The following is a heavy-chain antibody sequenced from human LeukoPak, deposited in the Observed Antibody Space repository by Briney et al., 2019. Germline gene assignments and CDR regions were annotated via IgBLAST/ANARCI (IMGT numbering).Heavy chain of an antibody. Sequence: SETLSLTCTVSGGSISSYYWSWIRQPPGKGLEWIGYIYTSGSTNYNPSLKSRLTISVDTSKNQFALKLSSVTAADTAMYYCARVTLGFGAGFDYWGQGTLVTVSS. J-gene: IGHJ4*02. D-gene: IGHD3-10*01. V-gene: IGHV4-4*09. CDR1: GGSISSYY. CDR2: IYTSGST. CDR3: ARVTLGFGAGFDY.